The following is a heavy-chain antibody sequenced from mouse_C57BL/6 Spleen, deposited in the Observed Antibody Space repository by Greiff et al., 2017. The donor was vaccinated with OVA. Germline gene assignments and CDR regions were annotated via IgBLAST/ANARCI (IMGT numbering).Heavy chain of an antibody. CDR1: GFSFNTYA. CDR3: VRHLSTMVEAMDY. V-gene: IGHV10-1*01. J-gene: IGHJ4*01. D-gene: IGHD2-1*01. Sequence: EVKLVESGGGLVQPKGSLKLSCAASGFSFNTYAMNWVRQAPGKGLEWVARIRSKSNNYATYYADSVKDRFTISRDDSESMLYLQINNLKTEDTAMYYCVRHLSTMVEAMDYWGQGTSVTVSS. CDR2: IRSKSNNYAT.